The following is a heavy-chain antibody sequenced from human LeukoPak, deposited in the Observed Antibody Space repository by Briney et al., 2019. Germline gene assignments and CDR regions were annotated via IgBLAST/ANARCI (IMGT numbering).Heavy chain of an antibody. Sequence: ASVKVSCKASGYTFTSYGISWVRQAPGQGLEWMGWISAYNGNTNYAQKLQGRVTMTEDTSTDTAYMELCSLRSEDTAVYYCATPSMIVVVTDPQYYFDYWGQGTLVTVSS. D-gene: IGHD3-22*01. CDR3: ATPSMIVVVTDPQYYFDY. CDR1: GYTFTSYG. CDR2: ISAYNGNT. J-gene: IGHJ4*02. V-gene: IGHV1-18*01.